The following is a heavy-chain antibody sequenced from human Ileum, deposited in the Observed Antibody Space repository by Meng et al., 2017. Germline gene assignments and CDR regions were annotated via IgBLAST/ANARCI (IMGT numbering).Heavy chain of an antibody. J-gene: IGHJ4*02. CDR3: AGRAMGAAAYDY. CDR2: IYGDGST. Sequence: EVQRVATGGGLLQPGESLRISCAASGFTVSGNSMTWVSQAPGKGLEWVSLIYGDGSTFYADSVKGRFTISIDNSKNTVYLQMTSLRLEDTAVYYCAGRAMGAAAYDYWGQGTLVTVSS. CDR1: GFTVSGNS. V-gene: IGHV3-53*02. D-gene: IGHD6-13*01.